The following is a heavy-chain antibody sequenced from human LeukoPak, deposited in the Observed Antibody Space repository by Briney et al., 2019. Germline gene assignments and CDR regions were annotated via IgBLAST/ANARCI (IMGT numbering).Heavy chain of an antibody. D-gene: IGHD6-19*01. CDR1: GYSFTSYW. J-gene: IGHJ6*02. CDR3: ARGTSVAGFYYYGMDV. CDR2: IYPGDSDT. Sequence: GESLKISCKGSGYSFTSYWIGWVRQMPGKGLEWMGIIYPGDSDTRYSPSFQGQVTISADKSISTAYLQWSSLKASDTAMYYCARGTSVAGFYYYGMDVWGQGTTVTVSS. V-gene: IGHV5-51*01.